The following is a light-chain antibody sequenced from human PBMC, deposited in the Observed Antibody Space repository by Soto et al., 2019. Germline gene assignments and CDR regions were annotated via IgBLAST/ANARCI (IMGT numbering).Light chain of an antibody. CDR2: GAS. CDR3: QQYGSSTLT. Sequence: EVLLTQSPGTLSLSPGDRATLSCWASQSVTSKLAWYQQKTGQAPRLLIYGASSRATGIPDRLSGSGYGTDLTITISRMENEDFEVYYCQQYGSSTLTFGGGTKVDIK. CDR1: QSVTSK. V-gene: IGKV3-20*01. J-gene: IGKJ4*01.